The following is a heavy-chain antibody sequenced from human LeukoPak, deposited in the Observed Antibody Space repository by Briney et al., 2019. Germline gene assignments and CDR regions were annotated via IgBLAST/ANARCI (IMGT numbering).Heavy chain of an antibody. CDR3: ARGRQLGY. V-gene: IGHV3-7*01. CDR2: IKEDGSEK. J-gene: IGHJ4*02. D-gene: IGHD6-13*01. Sequence: GGSLRLSCAASGFTFSNYWMSWVRQAPGKGLEWVANIKEDGSEKYYVDSVKGGFTISRDNARNSLYLQMNSLRAEDTAVYYCARGRQLGYWGQGTLVTVSS. CDR1: GFTFSNYW.